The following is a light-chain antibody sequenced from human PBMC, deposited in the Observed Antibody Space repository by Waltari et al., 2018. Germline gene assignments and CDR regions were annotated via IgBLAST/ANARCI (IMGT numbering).Light chain of an antibody. CDR3: QQYGSSPWT. V-gene: IGKV3-20*01. J-gene: IGKJ1*01. CDR1: QSVSITY. Sequence: EIVLTQSPGTLSFAPGETATLSCRASQSVSITYLAWYQQKPGQAPRLLIYGASSRATGIPDRFSGSGSGTDFTLTISRLEPEDFAVYYCQQYGSSPWTFGQGTKVEIK. CDR2: GAS.